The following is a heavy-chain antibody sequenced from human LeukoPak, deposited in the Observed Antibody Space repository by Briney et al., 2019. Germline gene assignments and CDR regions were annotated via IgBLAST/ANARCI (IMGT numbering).Heavy chain of an antibody. CDR1: GGSISSGGYY. V-gene: IGHV4-30-2*01. J-gene: IGHJ6*03. CDR2: IYHSGST. CDR3: ARVVSRRGYMDV. Sequence: SETLSFTCTVSGGSISSGGYYWSWIRQPPGKGLEWIGYIYHSGSTYYNPSLKSRVTISVDRSKNQFSLKLSSVTAADTAVYYCARVVSRRGYMDVWGKGTTVTVSS.